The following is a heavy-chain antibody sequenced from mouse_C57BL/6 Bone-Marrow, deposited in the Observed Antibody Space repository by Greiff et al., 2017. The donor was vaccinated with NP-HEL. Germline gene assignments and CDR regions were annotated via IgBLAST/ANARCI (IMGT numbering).Heavy chain of an antibody. CDR3: ADGPMGMDY. Sequence: EVKLVESGGGLVKPGGSLKLSCAASGFTFSGYGMHWVRQAPEKGLEWVAYISSGSSTIYYAATVKGRFTISRDNAKNTLFLQMTSLRSEDTAMYCCADGPMGMDYWGQGTSLTVSS. J-gene: IGHJ4*01. CDR2: ISSGSSTI. D-gene: IGHD2-3*01. CDR1: GFTFSGYG. V-gene: IGHV5-17*01.